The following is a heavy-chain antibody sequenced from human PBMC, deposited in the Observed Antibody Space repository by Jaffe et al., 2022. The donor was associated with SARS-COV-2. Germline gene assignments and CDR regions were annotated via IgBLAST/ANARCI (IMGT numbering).Heavy chain of an antibody. CDR2: IVVGSGNT. CDR1: GLTFTTSA. D-gene: IGHD3-16*02. Sequence: QMQLVQSGPEVKKPGTSVKVSCKASGLTFTTSAVQWVRQARGQRLEWIGWIVVGSGNTNYAQKFQERVTIIRDMSTSTAYMELSSLRSEDTAVYYCAAARYDYVWGSYRNSDYYYYYMDVWGKGTTVTVSS. CDR3: AAARYDYVWGSYRNSDYYYYYMDV. J-gene: IGHJ6*03. V-gene: IGHV1-58*01.